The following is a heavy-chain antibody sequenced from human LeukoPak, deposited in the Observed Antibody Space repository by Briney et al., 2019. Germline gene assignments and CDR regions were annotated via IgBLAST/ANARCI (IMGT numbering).Heavy chain of an antibody. Sequence: ASVKVSCKASGYTFSNFGISWVRQAPGQGLAWMGWISGNNDNPNYGQKFQGRFTVTTDSSTSTACMELRNLRSDDTAVYYCARDGTSTDDYWGQGTLVTVSS. V-gene: IGHV1-18*01. CDR3: ARDGTSTDDY. J-gene: IGHJ4*02. D-gene: IGHD2-2*01. CDR2: ISGNNDNP. CDR1: GYTFSNFG.